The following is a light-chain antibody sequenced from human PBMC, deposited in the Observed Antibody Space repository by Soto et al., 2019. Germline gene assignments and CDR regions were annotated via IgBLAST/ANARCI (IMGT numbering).Light chain of an antibody. CDR1: SSDVGDYDF. CDR2: GVR. J-gene: IGLJ3*02. Sequence: QSALTQPASVSGSPGQSITISCTGTSSDVGDYDFVSWYQQHPGKAPKVMIFGVRRRPSGVSNRFSGSKSGNTASLTISGLQAEDEADYYRSSYTPSYIWVFGGGTKLTVL. V-gene: IGLV2-14*01. CDR3: SSYTPSYIWV.